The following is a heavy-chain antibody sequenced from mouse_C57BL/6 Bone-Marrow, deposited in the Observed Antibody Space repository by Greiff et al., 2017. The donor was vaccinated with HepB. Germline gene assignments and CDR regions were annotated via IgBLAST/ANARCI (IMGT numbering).Heavy chain of an antibody. CDR2: INTGGTYT. D-gene: IGHD2-14*01. Sequence: VKLVESGGDLVKPGGSLKLSCVTSGFTFSTSGMSWVRQTPDKRREWVATINTGGTYTYYPDSVKGRFTISKDTAKSTLFLQMSSLKSEDTAIYYCARDRFDYYFDYRGQGTTLTVSS. V-gene: IGHV5-6*01. J-gene: IGHJ2*01. CDR1: GFTFSTSG. CDR3: ARDRFDYYFDY.